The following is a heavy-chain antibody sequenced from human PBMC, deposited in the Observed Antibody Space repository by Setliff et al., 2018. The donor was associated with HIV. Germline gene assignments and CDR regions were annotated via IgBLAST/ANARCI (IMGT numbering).Heavy chain of an antibody. Sequence: GGSLRLSCAASGFSFNTYSMSWVRQAPAKGLEWVANISPDGSEKYYVDSVEGRFTISRDNAKNSLYLEMNSLTVEDTALYYCARDWPSSTAAGDCWGQGTLVTVSS. CDR1: GFSFNTYS. J-gene: IGHJ4*02. CDR2: ISPDGSEK. V-gene: IGHV3-7*01. D-gene: IGHD6-6*01. CDR3: ARDWPSSTAAGDC.